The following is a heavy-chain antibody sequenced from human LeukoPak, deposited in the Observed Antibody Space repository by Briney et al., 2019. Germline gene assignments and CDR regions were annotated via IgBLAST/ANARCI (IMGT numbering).Heavy chain of an antibody. CDR3: ARVGYDFWSGYCDY. Sequence: PSETLSLTCAVYGGSFSGYYWSWIRQPPGKGLEWIGEINHSGSTNYNPSLTSRVTISVDTSKNQFSLTLSSVDAADTAVYYCARVGYDFWSGYCDYWGQGTLVTVSS. CDR2: INHSGST. CDR1: GGSFSGYY. V-gene: IGHV4-34*01. D-gene: IGHD3-3*01. J-gene: IGHJ4*02.